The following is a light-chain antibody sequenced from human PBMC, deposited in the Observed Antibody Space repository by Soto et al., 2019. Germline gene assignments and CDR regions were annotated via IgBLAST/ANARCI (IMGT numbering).Light chain of an antibody. V-gene: IGKV1D-16*01. CDR1: QDINSY. CDR3: QQDNIYPLT. CDR2: AAS. Sequence: DVQMHQSTSSLSASVGERVTITCRASQDINSYLAWYQQKPGNAPKSLTYAASSLQTGVPSRFSGSESGKDFTLTISNRQPEDSATYYCQQDNIYPLTFGGGTKVEIK. J-gene: IGKJ4*01.